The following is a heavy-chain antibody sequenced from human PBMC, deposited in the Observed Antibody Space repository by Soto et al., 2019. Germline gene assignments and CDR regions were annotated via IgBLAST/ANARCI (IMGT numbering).Heavy chain of an antibody. Sequence: SVNVSCKACGGTFSSHAFSWLRQAPGRGGEGMGGVSLLFGTANYAQKFQGRITIIADKFTATVYMELSSLTSEDTAVYYCASGDDFYYYYDVDVWGQGTTVTVYS. CDR2: VSLLFGTA. CDR3: ASGDDFYYYYDVDV. J-gene: IGHJ6*02. CDR1: GGTFSSHA. V-gene: IGHV1-69*06.